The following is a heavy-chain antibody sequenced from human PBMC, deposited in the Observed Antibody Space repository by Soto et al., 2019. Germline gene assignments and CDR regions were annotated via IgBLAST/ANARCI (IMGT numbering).Heavy chain of an antibody. CDR3: ARETRPSGYSGYDPYDY. CDR2: ISAYNGNT. Sequence: ALVKVSCKASGYTFTSYGISWVRQAPGQGLEWMGWISAYNGNTNYAQKLQGRVTMTTDTSTSTAYMELRSLRSDDTAVYYCARETRPSGYSGYDPYDYWGQGTLVTVSS. CDR1: GYTFTSYG. D-gene: IGHD5-12*01. V-gene: IGHV1-18*01. J-gene: IGHJ4*02.